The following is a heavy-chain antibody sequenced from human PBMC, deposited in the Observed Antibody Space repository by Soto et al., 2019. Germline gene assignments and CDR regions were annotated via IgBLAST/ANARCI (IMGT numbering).Heavy chain of an antibody. CDR1: GDSISSYY. Sequence: SETLSLTCRVSGDSISSYYWSWIRQSAGKGLEWIGRTYITGDTNYNPSLKSRVTMSVDTSRHQLSLHLSSVTAADTAVYYCAREYTESVDGPTPFYFVFWGQGTPGTVST. CDR2: TYITGDT. V-gene: IGHV4-4*07. J-gene: IGHJ4*02. D-gene: IGHD6-19*01. CDR3: AREYTESVDGPTPFYFVF.